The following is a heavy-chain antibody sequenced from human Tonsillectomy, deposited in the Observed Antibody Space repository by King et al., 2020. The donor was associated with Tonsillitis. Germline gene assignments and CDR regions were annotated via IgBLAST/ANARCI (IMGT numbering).Heavy chain of an antibody. CDR2: IKEDGSEK. CDR1: RFAFSIYW. V-gene: IGHV3-7*01. D-gene: IGHD6-19*01. Sequence: VQLVESGGGLVQPGGSLRLSCAASRFAFSIYWMSWVRQAPGKGLEGVANIKEDGSEKYYVGSVKGRFTISRDNAKNSLYLQMNSLRAEDTAVYYCARAISAVAGSGWFDYWGQGTLVTVSS. J-gene: IGHJ4*02. CDR3: ARAISAVAGSGWFDY.